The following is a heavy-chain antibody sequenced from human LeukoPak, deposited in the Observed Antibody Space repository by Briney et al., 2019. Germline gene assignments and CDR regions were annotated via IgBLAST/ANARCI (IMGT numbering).Heavy chain of an antibody. CDR1: GFTFSTYW. J-gene: IGHJ4*02. V-gene: IGHV3-7*01. CDR2: IKENGRET. CDR3: ARDPLRRYDY. Sequence: PGGSLRLSCAASGFTFSTYWMSWVRRAPGKGLEWVATIKENGRETYYVDSVKGRFTISRDNAKNSLYLQMSRLRAEDTAVYYCARDPLRRYDYWGQGTLLTVSS.